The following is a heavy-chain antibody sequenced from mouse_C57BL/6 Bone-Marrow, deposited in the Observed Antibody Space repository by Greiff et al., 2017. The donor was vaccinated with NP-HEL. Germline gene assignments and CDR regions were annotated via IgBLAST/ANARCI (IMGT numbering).Heavy chain of an antibody. CDR1: GFNIKDYY. CDR2: IDPEDGDT. CDR3: TTEGPRSYWYFDV. V-gene: IGHV14-1*01. J-gene: IGHJ1*03. Sequence: VQLQQSGAELVRPGASVKLSCTASGFNIKDYYMHWVKQRPEQGLEWIGRIDPEDGDTEYAPKFPGKATMTADTSSNTAYLQLSSLTSEDTAVYDCTTEGPRSYWYFDVWGTGTTVTVSS.